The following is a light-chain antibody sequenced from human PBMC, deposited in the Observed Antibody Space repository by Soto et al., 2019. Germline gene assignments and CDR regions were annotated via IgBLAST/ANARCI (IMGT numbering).Light chain of an antibody. CDR2: KTS. CDR3: QQYNSWPRT. CDR1: QSISIW. V-gene: IGKV1-5*03. Sequence: DIQMTQSPYTLSASLGDRVTITCRASQSISIWLAWYQQKPGKAPKLLIYKTSSLESGVPSRFSGSGSGTEFTLTISSLQPDDFATYYCQQYNSWPRTFDQGTKVDIK. J-gene: IGKJ1*01.